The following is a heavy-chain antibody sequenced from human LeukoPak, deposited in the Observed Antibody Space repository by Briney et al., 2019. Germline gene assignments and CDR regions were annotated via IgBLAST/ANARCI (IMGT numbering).Heavy chain of an antibody. Sequence: SETLSLTCTVSGGSVSSYYWSWIRQPPGKGLEWIGYIYYSGSTNYNPSLKSRVTISVDTSKNQFSLKLSSVTAADTAVYYCAREYSSSADAFDIWGQGTMVTVSS. D-gene: IGHD6-6*01. CDR3: AREYSSSADAFDI. CDR1: GGSVSSYY. CDR2: IYYSGST. J-gene: IGHJ3*02. V-gene: IGHV4-59*02.